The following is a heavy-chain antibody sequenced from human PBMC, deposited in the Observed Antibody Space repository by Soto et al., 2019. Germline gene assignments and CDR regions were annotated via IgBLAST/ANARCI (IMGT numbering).Heavy chain of an antibody. CDR1: GGSISSSTYY. CDR3: ARSLRFLEWLRGMDV. Sequence: SSETLSLTCTVSGGSISSSTYYWGWMRQPPGKGLEWIASFFIGGNTYYNPSLKSRVTISVDTSKNQFSLKLSSVTAADTAVYFCARSLRFLEWLRGMDVWGQGTTVTVSS. CDR2: FFIGGNT. V-gene: IGHV4-39*01. J-gene: IGHJ6*02. D-gene: IGHD3-3*01.